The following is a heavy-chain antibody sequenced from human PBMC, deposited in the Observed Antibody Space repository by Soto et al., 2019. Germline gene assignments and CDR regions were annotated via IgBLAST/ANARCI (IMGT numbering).Heavy chain of an antibody. J-gene: IGHJ3*02. CDR3: AKDWTSI. CDR2: ISGSGGST. V-gene: IGHV3-23*01. Sequence: EVQLLESGGGLVQPGGSLRISCAASGFTFSIYSMTWVRLAPGKGLEWVSTISGSGGSTYYTDSVKGRFTISRDNSKNTLFLQLNSLRAEDTAVYYCAKDWTSIWGQGTMVTVSS. D-gene: IGHD3-3*01. CDR1: GFTFSIYS.